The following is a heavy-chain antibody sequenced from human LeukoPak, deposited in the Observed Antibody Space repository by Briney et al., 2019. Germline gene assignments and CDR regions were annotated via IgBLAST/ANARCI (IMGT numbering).Heavy chain of an antibody. J-gene: IGHJ4*02. Sequence: PSETLSLTCTVSGGSASSSTYYWGWIRQPPGKGLEWIGNIYYSGSTYYNPSLTSRVTMSVDTSNNQFSLKMHSVTAADTAVYYCARLSKGRFFDYIFDYWGQGTLVTVSS. V-gene: IGHV4-39*01. CDR1: GGSASSSTYY. CDR3: ARLSKGRFFDYIFDY. CDR2: IYYSGST. D-gene: IGHD3-9*01.